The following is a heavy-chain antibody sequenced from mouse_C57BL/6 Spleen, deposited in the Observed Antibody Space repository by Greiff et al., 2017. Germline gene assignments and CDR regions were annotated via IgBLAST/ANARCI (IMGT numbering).Heavy chain of an antibody. CDR3: ARGLPWFAY. CDR2: FYPGDGDT. J-gene: IGHJ3*01. CDR1: GYAFSSSW. D-gene: IGHD2-4*01. Sequence: QVQLQQSGPELVKPGASVKISCKASGYAFSSSWMNWVKPRPGKGLEWIGRFYPGDGDTNYNGKFKGKATLTADKSSSTAYMQLSSLTSEDSAVYFCARGLPWFAYWGQGTLVTVSA. V-gene: IGHV1-82*01.